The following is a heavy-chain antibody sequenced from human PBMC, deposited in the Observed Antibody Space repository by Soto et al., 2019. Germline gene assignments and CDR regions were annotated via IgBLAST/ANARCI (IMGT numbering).Heavy chain of an antibody. D-gene: IGHD3-10*01. CDR1: GGSFSDYY. V-gene: IGHV4-34*01. J-gene: IGHJ4*02. CDR2: INHSGST. CDR3: ARGQRYYGSGSYVN. Sequence: QVQLQQWGAGLLKPSETLSLTCAVYGGSFSDYYWSWIRQPPGKGLEWIGEINHSGSTNYNPSLKSRVTISVDTSKNQFSLKLSSVTAADTAVYYCARGQRYYGSGSYVNWGQGTLVTVSS.